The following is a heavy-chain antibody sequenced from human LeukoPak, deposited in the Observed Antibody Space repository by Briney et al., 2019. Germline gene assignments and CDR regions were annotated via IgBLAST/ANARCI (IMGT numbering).Heavy chain of an antibody. CDR1: GYTFTSYA. CDR2: INTNTGNP. J-gene: IGHJ5*02. Sequence: ASVKVSCKASGYTFTSYAMNWVRQAPGQGLEWMGWINTNTGNPTYAQGFTGRFVFSLDTSVSTAYLQISSLKAEDTAVYYCARDLLGGRDCTNGVCATTYNWFDPWGQGTLVTVSS. D-gene: IGHD2-8*01. CDR3: ARDLLGGRDCTNGVCATTYNWFDP. V-gene: IGHV7-4-1*02.